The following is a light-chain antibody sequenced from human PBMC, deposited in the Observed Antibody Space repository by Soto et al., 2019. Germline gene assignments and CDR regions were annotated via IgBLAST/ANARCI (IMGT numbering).Light chain of an antibody. CDR2: DAS. CDR1: QSITNR. J-gene: IGKJ1*01. V-gene: IGKV1-5*01. CDR3: QHYGGMWT. Sequence: IQMTQSPSTLSACVGDRVTITCRASQSITNRLAWYQQKPGKAPKVLIYDASNLESGVPSRFSGSGSGTEFILTISSLQPDDFASYSCQHYGGMWTFGQGTKADIK.